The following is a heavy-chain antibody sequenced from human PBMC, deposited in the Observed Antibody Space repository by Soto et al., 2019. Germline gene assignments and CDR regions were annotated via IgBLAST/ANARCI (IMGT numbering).Heavy chain of an antibody. V-gene: IGHV1-18*01. Sequence: ASVKVSCKASGYTFTSYGISWVRQAPGQGLEWVGWISAYNGNTNYAQKLQGRVTMTTDTSTSTAYMELRSLRSDDTAVYYCARDLSYGGWFDPWGQGTLVTVSS. D-gene: IGHD4-17*01. J-gene: IGHJ5*02. CDR2: ISAYNGNT. CDR3: ARDLSYGGWFDP. CDR1: GYTFTSYG.